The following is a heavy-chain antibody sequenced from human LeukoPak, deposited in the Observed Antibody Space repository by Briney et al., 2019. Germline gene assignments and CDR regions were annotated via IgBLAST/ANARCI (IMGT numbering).Heavy chain of an antibody. CDR3: ASRSQVRGVIADY. CDR1: GGSFSGYY. Sequence: SETLSLTCAVYGGSFSGYYCSWIRQPPGKGLEWIGEINPSGSANYNPSLKSRVTISVDTSKLQFSLKLSSVTAADTAVYYCASRSQVRGVIADYWGQGTLVTVSS. CDR2: INPSGSA. V-gene: IGHV4-34*01. J-gene: IGHJ4*02. D-gene: IGHD3-10*01.